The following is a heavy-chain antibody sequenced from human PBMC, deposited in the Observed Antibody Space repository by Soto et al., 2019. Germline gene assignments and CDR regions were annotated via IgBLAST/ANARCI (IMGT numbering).Heavy chain of an antibody. Sequence: GGSLRLSCAASGFTFSNYAMSWVRQAPGKGLERVSTISAGGRSTYYTDSVKGRFVISRDNSKNTLYLQVTSLRAEDTAVYYCAKDSDFSAHYFDYWGQGTLVTVSS. CDR3: AKDSDFSAHYFDY. CDR1: GFTFSNYA. D-gene: IGHD3-3*01. V-gene: IGHV3-23*01. CDR2: ISAGGRST. J-gene: IGHJ4*02.